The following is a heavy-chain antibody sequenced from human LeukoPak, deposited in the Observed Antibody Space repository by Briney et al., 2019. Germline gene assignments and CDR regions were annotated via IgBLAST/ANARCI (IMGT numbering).Heavy chain of an antibody. V-gene: IGHV4-34*01. Sequence: SETLSLTCAVYGGSFSGYYWSWIRQPPGKGLKWIGEINHSGSTNYNPSLKSRVTISVDKSKNQFSLKLSSVTAADTAVYYCARKGYGDYNRNFHYWGQGTLVTVSS. CDR2: INHSGST. CDR3: ARKGYGDYNRNFHY. CDR1: GGSFSGYY. J-gene: IGHJ4*02. D-gene: IGHD4-17*01.